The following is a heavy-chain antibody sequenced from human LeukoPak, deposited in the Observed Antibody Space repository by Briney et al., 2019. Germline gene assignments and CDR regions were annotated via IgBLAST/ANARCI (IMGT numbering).Heavy chain of an antibody. J-gene: IGHJ4*02. Sequence: PSQTLSLTCAVSGGSISSGGYSWSWIRQPPGKGLEWIGYIYHSGSTCYNPSLKSRVTISVDRSKNQFSLKLSSVTAADTAVYYCARGRYCSGGSCYSADPLDYWGQGTLVTVSS. CDR3: ARGRYCSGGSCYSADPLDY. CDR1: GGSISSGGYS. D-gene: IGHD2-15*01. V-gene: IGHV4-30-2*01. CDR2: IYHSGST.